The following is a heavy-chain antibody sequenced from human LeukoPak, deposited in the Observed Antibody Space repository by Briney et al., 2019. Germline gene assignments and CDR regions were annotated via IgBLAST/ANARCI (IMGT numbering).Heavy chain of an antibody. CDR2: TYYRSKWFH. D-gene: IGHD3-22*01. V-gene: IGHV6-1*01. CDR1: GDSVSSNSAT. Sequence: SQILSLTCAISGDSVSSNSATWNWIRQSPSRGLEWLGRTYYRSKWFHDYAVSVESRITINPDTSKNQFSLQLNSVTPEDTAVYFCARAGSGFYAFWGQGTLVTVSS. CDR3: ARAGSGFYAF. J-gene: IGHJ4*02.